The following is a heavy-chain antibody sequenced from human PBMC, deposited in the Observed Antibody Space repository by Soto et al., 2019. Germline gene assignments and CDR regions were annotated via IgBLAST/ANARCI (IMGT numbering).Heavy chain of an antibody. CDR1: GFSLSTSGVG. CDR2: IYWNDDK. Sequence: SGPTLVNPTQTLTLTCTFSGFSLSTSGVGVGWIRQPPGKALEWLALIYWNDDKRYSPSLKSRLTITKDTSKNQVVLTMTNMDPVDTATYYCAHSAAYYYDSSGYYPDFAFDIWGQGKMVTVSS. J-gene: IGHJ3*02. V-gene: IGHV2-5*01. D-gene: IGHD3-22*01. CDR3: AHSAAYYYDSSGYYPDFAFDI.